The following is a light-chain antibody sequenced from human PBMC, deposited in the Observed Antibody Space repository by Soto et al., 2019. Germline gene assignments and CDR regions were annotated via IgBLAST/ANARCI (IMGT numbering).Light chain of an antibody. CDR1: SSDVGGYNY. CDR2: DVS. Sequence: QSALTQPASVSGSPGQSITIACTGTSSDVGGYNYVSWYQQYPGKAPRLVISDVSNRPSGVSNRFSGSKSGNSASLTISGLQAEDEADYYCSSYTSGSTYVFGTGTKVTVL. J-gene: IGLJ1*01. CDR3: SSYTSGSTYV. V-gene: IGLV2-14*01.